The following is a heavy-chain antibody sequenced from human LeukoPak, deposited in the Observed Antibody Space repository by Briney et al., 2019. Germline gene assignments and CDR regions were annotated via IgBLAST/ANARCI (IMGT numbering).Heavy chain of an antibody. V-gene: IGHV1-46*01. CDR3: ARADYVWGSYLFHFDY. J-gene: IGHJ4*02. CDR2: INPSGGST. D-gene: IGHD3-16*01. Sequence: ASVKVSCKASGYTFTSYYMHWVRQAPGQGLEWMGIINPSGGSTSYAQKFQGRVTMTRDTSTSTVYMELSSLRSEDTAVYYCARADYVWGSYLFHFDYWGQGTLVTVSS. CDR1: GYTFTSYY.